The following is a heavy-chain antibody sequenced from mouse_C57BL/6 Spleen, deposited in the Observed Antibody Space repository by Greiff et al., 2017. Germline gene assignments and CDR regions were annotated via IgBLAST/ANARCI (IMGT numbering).Heavy chain of an antibody. Sequence: VQLQQSGAELVRPGASVKLSCTASGFNIKDDYMHWVKQRPEQGLEWIGWIDPENGDTEYASKFQGKATITAVTSSNTAYLQLSSLTSEDTAVYYCTTDGSSQVPPPYWGQGTLVSVYA. CDR1: GFNIKDDY. CDR3: TTDGSSQVPPPY. V-gene: IGHV14-4*01. CDR2: IDPENGDT. J-gene: IGHJ3*01. D-gene: IGHD1-1*01.